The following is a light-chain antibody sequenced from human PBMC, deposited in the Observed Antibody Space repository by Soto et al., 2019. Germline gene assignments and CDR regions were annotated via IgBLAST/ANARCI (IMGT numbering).Light chain of an antibody. CDR1: QGIRNN. CDR2: GTS. J-gene: IGKJ1*01. CDR3: LQHDTYPRT. V-gene: IGKV1-17*01. Sequence: DIQMTQSRSSLFSSVGDRCTITVLASQGIRNNLGWYQQKPGKAPKRLIYGTSNLQYGAPSRFSGSGSGTEFTLTITSLQPEDFATFYCLQHDTYPRTFGQGTKVDIK.